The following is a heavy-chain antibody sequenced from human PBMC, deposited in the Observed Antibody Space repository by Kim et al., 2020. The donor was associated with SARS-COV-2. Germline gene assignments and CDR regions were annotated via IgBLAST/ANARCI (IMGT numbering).Heavy chain of an antibody. J-gene: IGHJ2*01. D-gene: IGHD6-6*01. CDR3: AREKPDSSSYGWYFDL. Sequence: SVKGRFTISRENAKNSLYLQMNALTAGDTAVYYCAREKPDSSSYGWYFDLWGRGTLVTGSS. V-gene: IGHV3-13*01.